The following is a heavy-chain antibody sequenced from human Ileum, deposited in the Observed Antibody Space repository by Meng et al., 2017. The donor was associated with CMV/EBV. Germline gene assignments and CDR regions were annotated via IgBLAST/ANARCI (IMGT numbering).Heavy chain of an antibody. Sequence: RLRAPGPGLGKPWETLHRTFSVSGGSISRGSTFWVWIRPPPGKGLGWIGTIYYTGTTYYNPSLKSRVTISVDTSKNQFSLKLSSVTAADTALYYCARGFYDFWEPDYWGHGTLVTVSS. CDR3: ARGFYDFWEPDY. J-gene: IGHJ4*01. CDR1: GGSISRGSTF. V-gene: IGHV4-39*07. CDR2: IYYTGTT. D-gene: IGHD3/OR15-3a*01.